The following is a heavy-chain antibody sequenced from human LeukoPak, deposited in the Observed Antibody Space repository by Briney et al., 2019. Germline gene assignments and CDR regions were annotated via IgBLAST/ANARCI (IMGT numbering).Heavy chain of an antibody. Sequence: SETLSLTCAVSGYSISSGYYWGWIRQPAGKGLEWIGRIYTSGSTNYNPSLKSRVTMSVDTTKNQFSLKLSSVTAADTAVYYCARVSSGWNAFDIWGQGTMVTVSS. V-gene: IGHV4-61*02. CDR3: ARVSSGWNAFDI. CDR1: GYSISSGYY. CDR2: IYTSGST. D-gene: IGHD3-22*01. J-gene: IGHJ3*02.